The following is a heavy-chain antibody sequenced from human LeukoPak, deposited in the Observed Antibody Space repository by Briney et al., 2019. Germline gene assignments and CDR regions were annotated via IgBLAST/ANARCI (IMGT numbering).Heavy chain of an antibody. V-gene: IGHV3-30*18. D-gene: IGHD2-15*01. Sequence: PGGSLRLSCAASGFTFSSYGMHWVRQAPGKGLEWVADISYDGSNKYYADSVKGRFTISRDNSKNTLYLQMNSLRAEDTAVYYCAKRQLKDIVVVVAATLGAFDIWGQGTMVTVSS. J-gene: IGHJ3*02. CDR2: ISYDGSNK. CDR3: AKRQLKDIVVVVAATLGAFDI. CDR1: GFTFSSYG.